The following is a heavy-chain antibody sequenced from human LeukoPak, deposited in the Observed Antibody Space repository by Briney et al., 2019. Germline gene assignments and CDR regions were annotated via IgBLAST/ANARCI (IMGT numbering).Heavy chain of an antibody. Sequence: SETLSLTCTVSGGSISSYYWSWIRQPPGKGLEWIGYIYYSGSTNYNPSLKSQVTISIDTSKNQFSLKLSSVTAADTAVYYCARGGSSGWVDYWGQGTLATVSS. V-gene: IGHV4-59*01. CDR3: ARGGSSGWVDY. J-gene: IGHJ4*02. CDR1: GGSISSYY. D-gene: IGHD6-19*01. CDR2: IYYSGST.